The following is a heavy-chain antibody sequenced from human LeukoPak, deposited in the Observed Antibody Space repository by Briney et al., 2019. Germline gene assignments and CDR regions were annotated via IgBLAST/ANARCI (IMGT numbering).Heavy chain of an antibody. J-gene: IGHJ5*02. CDR1: GFSLTTSAMC. D-gene: IGHD4-23*01. V-gene: IGHV2-70*12. Sequence: SGPTLVNPTQTLTLTCTFSGFSLTTSAMCVSWIRQPPGKALEWLARIDWDDDKYFTPSLKTRLTISKDTSKNQVVLTMTNMDPVDTATYYCAHNFYGGNFNWFDPWGQGTLVTVSS. CDR2: IDWDDDK. CDR3: AHNFYGGNFNWFDP.